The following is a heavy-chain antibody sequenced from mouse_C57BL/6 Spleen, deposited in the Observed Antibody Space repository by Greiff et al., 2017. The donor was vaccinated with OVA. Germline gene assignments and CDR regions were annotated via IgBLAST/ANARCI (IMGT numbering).Heavy chain of an antibody. CDR3: ARDQRLRYFDV. CDR1: GFTFSSYA. J-gene: IGHJ1*03. Sequence: EVQVVESGGGLVKPGGSLKLSCAASGFTFSSYAMSWVRQTPEKRLEWVATISDGGSYTYYPDNVKGRFTISRDNAKNNLYLQMSHLKSEDTAMYYCARDQRLRYFDVWGTGTTVTVSS. CDR2: ISDGGSYT. D-gene: IGHD2-13*01. V-gene: IGHV5-4*01.